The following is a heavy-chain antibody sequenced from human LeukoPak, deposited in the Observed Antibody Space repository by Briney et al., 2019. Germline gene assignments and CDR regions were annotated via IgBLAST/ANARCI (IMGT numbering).Heavy chain of an antibody. V-gene: IGHV1-2*02. CDR3: ARDSGSYSPNLFDY. Sequence: VASVKVSCKASGYTFTGYYMHRVRQAPGQALEWMGWINPNSGGTNYAQKFQGRVTMTRNTSISTAYMELSSLRSEDTAVYYCARDSGSYSPNLFDYWGQGTLVTVSS. J-gene: IGHJ4*02. CDR1: GYTFTGYY. D-gene: IGHD1-26*01. CDR2: INPNSGGT.